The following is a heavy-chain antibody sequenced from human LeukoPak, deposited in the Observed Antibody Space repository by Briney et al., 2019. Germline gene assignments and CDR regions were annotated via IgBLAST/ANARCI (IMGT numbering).Heavy chain of an antibody. CDR1: GYTFTGYY. CDR3: ARLRGSGSYSKYYFDY. J-gene: IGHJ4*02. V-gene: IGHV1-2*02. CDR2: INPNSGGT. Sequence: ASVKVSCKASGYTFTGYYMHWVRQAPGQGLEWMGWINPNSGGTNYAQKFQGRVTMTRDTSISTAYMELSRLRSDDTAVYYCARLRGSGSYSKYYFDYWGQGTLVTVSS. D-gene: IGHD3-10*01.